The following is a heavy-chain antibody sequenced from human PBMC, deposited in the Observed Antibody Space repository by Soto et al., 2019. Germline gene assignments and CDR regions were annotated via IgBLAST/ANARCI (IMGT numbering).Heavy chain of an antibody. V-gene: IGHV4-39*01. D-gene: IGHD5-12*01. J-gene: IGHJ4*02. Sequence: SSETLSLTCTVSGGSISSSSYYWGWIRQPPGKGLEWIGSIYYNGSTYYNPSLKSRVTISVDTSKNQFSLKLSSVTAADTAVYYCARLGDGYNSDYWGQGTLVTVSS. CDR2: IYYNGST. CDR3: ARLGDGYNSDY. CDR1: GGSISSSSYY.